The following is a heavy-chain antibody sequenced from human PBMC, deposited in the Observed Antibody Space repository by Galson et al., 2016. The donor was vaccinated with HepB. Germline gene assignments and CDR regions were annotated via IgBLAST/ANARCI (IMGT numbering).Heavy chain of an antibody. CDR1: GFPFSSYW. Sequence: SLRLSCAASGFPFSSYWMTWVRQAPGKGLEWVANINEDGSDKYYVDSVKGRFTISRDNAENSLHLQMNSLRAEDTAVYYCTRSGKFDYNYDSWGQGTLVTVSS. D-gene: IGHD4-11*01. V-gene: IGHV3-7*01. CDR2: INEDGSDK. J-gene: IGHJ5*01. CDR3: TRSGKFDYNYDS.